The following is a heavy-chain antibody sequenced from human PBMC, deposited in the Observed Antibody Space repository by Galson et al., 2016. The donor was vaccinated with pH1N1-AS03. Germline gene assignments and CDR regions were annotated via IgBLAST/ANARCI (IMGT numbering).Heavy chain of an antibody. CDR2: IIPSLDVP. CDR3: ARDSTITGTTEDDALDI. J-gene: IGHJ3*02. V-gene: IGHV1-69*04. D-gene: IGHD1-14*01. CDR1: GGTFSSYA. Sequence: SVKVSCKASGGTFSSYAINWVRQAPGQGLEWMGRIIPSLDVPNYAQKFQGRVTITADKSTRTAYMELSSLRSEDTAVYYCARDSTITGTTEDDALDIWGQGTMVIVSS.